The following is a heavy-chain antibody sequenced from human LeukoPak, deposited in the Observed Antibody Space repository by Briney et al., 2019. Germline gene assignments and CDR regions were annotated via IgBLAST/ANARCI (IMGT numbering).Heavy chain of an antibody. J-gene: IGHJ3*02. CDR3: ASAVVPAAAFDI. CDR2: IYHSGST. CDR1: GYSISSGYY. Sequence: SETLSLTCAVSGYSISSGYYWGWIRQPPVKGLEWIGSIYHSGSTYYNPSLKSRVTISVDTSKNQFSLKLSSVTAADTAVYYCASAVVPAAAFDIWGQGTMVTVSS. V-gene: IGHV4-38-2*01. D-gene: IGHD2-2*01.